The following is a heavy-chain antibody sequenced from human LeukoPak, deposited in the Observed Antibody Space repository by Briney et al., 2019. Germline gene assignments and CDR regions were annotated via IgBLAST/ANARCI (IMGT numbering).Heavy chain of an antibody. CDR3: ASGSSQFYFDY. J-gene: IGHJ4*02. CDR1: GGSISSYY. D-gene: IGHD3-10*01. CDR2: IYYSGNT. Sequence: SETLSLTCTVSGGSISSYYWTWIRQPPGKGLEWIGYIYYSGNTNHNPSLKSRVTISLDTSKNQFSLNLSSVTPADTAVYFCASGSSQFYFDYWGQGTLVTVSS. V-gene: IGHV4-59*01.